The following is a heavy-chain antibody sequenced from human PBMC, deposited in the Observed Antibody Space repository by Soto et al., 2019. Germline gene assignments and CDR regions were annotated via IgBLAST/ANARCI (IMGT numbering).Heavy chain of an antibody. D-gene: IGHD4-17*01. V-gene: IGHV3-23*01. CDR3: AKVYGDYYHAFPI. CDR1: GFTFSLYA. CDR2: NISTGST. J-gene: IGHJ3*02. Sequence: GGSLRLSCAASGFTFSLYAMSWVRQAPGRGLEWVSTNISTGSTYYADSVRGRFTISRDNSKNTLYLQMNSLRAEDTAVYYCAKVYGDYYHAFPIWGQGTMVTVSS.